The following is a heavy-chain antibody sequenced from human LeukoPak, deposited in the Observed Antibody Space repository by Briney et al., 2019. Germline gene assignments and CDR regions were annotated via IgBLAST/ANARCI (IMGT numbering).Heavy chain of an antibody. Sequence: PGGSLRLSCAASGFTFSGYVMTWVRQPPGKGLQWVADISGSGGSTYYADSVKGRFSTSRDNSKNMLYLQLDSLRAEDTAVYYCAKNHERGRYDSFDMWTQGSWVTVSS. V-gene: IGHV3-23*01. D-gene: IGHD3-16*02. J-gene: IGHJ3*02. CDR2: ISGSGGST. CDR3: AKNHERGRYDSFDM. CDR1: GFTFSGYV.